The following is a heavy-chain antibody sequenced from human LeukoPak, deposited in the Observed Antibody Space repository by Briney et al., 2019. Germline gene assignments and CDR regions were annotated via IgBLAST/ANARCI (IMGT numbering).Heavy chain of an antibody. Sequence: SETLSLTCAVSGGSISSGGYSWGWIRQPPGKGLEWIGYIYHSGSTYYNPSLKSRVTISVDRSKNQFSLKLSSVTAADTAVYYCARVLGGRDAFDIWGQGTMVTVSS. J-gene: IGHJ3*02. CDR2: IYHSGST. CDR1: GGSISSGGYS. CDR3: ARVLGGRDAFDI. D-gene: IGHD1-26*01. V-gene: IGHV4-30-2*01.